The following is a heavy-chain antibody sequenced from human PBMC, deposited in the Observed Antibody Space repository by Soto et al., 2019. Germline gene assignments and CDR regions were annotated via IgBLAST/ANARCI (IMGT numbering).Heavy chain of an antibody. V-gene: IGHV1-2*02. J-gene: IGHJ4*02. D-gene: IGHD2-15*01. Sequence: QVQLVQSGAEVKKPGASVKVSCKASGYTFTGYYIHWVRQAPGQGLEWMGWINPNSGGTKYPQKFQGRVTMTSDTSSRTVYMSLTGLKSDDTAVYFCAGDLGKGGGSAGFDYWGQGTLVAVSS. CDR2: INPNSGGT. CDR1: GYTFTGYY. CDR3: AGDLGKGGGSAGFDY.